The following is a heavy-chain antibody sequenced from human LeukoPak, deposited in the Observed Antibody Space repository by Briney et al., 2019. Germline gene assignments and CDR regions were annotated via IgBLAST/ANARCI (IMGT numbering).Heavy chain of an antibody. Sequence: GGSLRLSCAASGFTFSSYWMSWVRQAPGKGLEWVANIKQDGSEKYYVDSVKGRFTISRDNAKNSLYLQMNSLRAEDTAVYYCARSHGSGNHYYYYMDVWGEGTTVTVSS. CDR2: IKQDGSEK. CDR3: ARSHGSGNHYYYYMDV. J-gene: IGHJ6*03. CDR1: GFTFSSYW. V-gene: IGHV3-7*01. D-gene: IGHD3-10*01.